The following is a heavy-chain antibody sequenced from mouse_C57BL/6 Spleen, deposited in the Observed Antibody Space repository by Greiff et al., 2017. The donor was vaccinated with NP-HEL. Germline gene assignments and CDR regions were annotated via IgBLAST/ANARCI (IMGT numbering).Heavy chain of an antibody. V-gene: IGHV1-55*01. CDR3: ASSDYYYGSSCFDY. D-gene: IGHD1-1*01. Sequence: VQLQQSGAELVKPGASVKMSCKASGYTFTSYWITWVKQRPGQGLEWIGDIYPGSGSTNYNEKFKSKATLTVDTSSSTAYMQLSSLTSEDSAVYSCASSDYYYGSSCFDYWGQGTTLTVSS. CDR2: IYPGSGST. J-gene: IGHJ2*01. CDR1: GYTFTSYW.